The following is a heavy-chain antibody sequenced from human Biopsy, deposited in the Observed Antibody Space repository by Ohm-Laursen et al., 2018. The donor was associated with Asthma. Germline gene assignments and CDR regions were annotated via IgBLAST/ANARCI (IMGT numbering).Heavy chain of an antibody. D-gene: IGHD5-12*01. CDR3: GRGGGYSGHDNDY. CDR2: ISYDGNHK. CDR1: GFMFRSFG. V-gene: IGHV3-30*03. J-gene: IGHJ4*02. Sequence: CAASGFMFRSFGMHWVRQAPGKGLEWVAVISYDGNHKFYEDSVKGRFTISRDNSKNTLYLQMNSLRTEETAVYYWGRGGGYSGHDNDYWGQGTLVIVSS.